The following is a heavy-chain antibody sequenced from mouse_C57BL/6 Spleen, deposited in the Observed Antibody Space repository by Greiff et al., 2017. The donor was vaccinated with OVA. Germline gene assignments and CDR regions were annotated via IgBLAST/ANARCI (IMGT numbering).Heavy chain of an antibody. Sequence: EVMLVEPGGGLVKPGGSLKLSCAASGFTFSDYGMHWVRQAPEKGLEWVAYISSGSSTIYYADTVKGRFTISRDNANNPLFLQMTSLRSEDTAMYYCASDDYDEGAWFAYWGQGTLVTVSA. V-gene: IGHV5-17*01. CDR2: ISSGSSTI. CDR1: GFTFSDYG. CDR3: ASDDYDEGAWFAY. D-gene: IGHD2-4*01. J-gene: IGHJ3*01.